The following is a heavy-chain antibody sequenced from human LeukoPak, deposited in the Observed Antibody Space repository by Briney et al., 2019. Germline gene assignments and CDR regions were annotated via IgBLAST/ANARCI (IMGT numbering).Heavy chain of an antibody. Sequence: PGGSLRLSCAASGFTFSSYDIYWVRQAPGKGLEWVGFIRSKAYGGTTEYAASVKGRFTISRDDSKSIAYLQMNSLKTEDTAVYYCKTYCSGGSCYTYWGQGTLVTVSS. J-gene: IGHJ4*02. CDR3: KTYCSGGSCYTY. D-gene: IGHD2-15*01. V-gene: IGHV3-49*04. CDR2: IRSKAYGGTT. CDR1: GFTFSSYD.